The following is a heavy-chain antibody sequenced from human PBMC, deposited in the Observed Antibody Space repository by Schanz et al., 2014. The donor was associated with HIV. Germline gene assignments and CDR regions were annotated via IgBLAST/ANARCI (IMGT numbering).Heavy chain of an antibody. CDR1: GFTFSSYG. CDR2: ISYAGSNE. CDR3: ASTVYPYTGSSDYYYGMDV. J-gene: IGHJ6*02. Sequence: QLLESGGGVVQPGRSLRLSCAASGFTFSSYGMHWVRQAPGKGLEWVASISYAGSNENYEDSVKGRFTISRDNSKKALYLQMNSLRVEDTAVYYCASTVYPYTGSSDYYYGMDVWGQGTTVTVSS. V-gene: IGHV3-33*08. D-gene: IGHD6-6*01.